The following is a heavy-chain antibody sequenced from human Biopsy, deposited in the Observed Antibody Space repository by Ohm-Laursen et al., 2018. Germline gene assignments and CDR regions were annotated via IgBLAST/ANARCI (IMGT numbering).Heavy chain of an antibody. CDR3: ARAYPPPGRRLVVVAGDLDC. CDR2: ISSDSGRI. D-gene: IGHD2-15*01. Sequence: SSLRLSCAASGFIFDDYAMHWVRQAPGKGLEWVSGISSDSGRIDYADSVKGRFTISRDNAKNSLYLQMNSLRAEDTAVYYCARAYPPPGRRLVVVAGDLDCWGQGTRVTVSS. J-gene: IGHJ4*02. V-gene: IGHV3-9*01. CDR1: GFIFDDYA.